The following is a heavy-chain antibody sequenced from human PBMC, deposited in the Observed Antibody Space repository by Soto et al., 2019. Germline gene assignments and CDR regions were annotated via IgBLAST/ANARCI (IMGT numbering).Heavy chain of an antibody. CDR3: ARLMDKAPSEGFDV. Sequence: PSETLSLTCNVSGGSISRYFWSWVRQPPGKGLEWIAYLYYTGNPYYNPSLKSRVTISVDTSKNQISLKVRSVTAADTTVYYCARLMDKAPSEGFDVWGQGTMVTVSS. V-gene: IGHV4-59*01. D-gene: IGHD5-18*01. CDR2: LYYTGNP. CDR1: GGSISRYF. J-gene: IGHJ3*01.